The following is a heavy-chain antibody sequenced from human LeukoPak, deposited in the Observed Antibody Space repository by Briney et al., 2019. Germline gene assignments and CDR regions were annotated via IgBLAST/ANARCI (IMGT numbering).Heavy chain of an antibody. Sequence: ASVKVSCKVSGYRLTELSMHWVRQAPGKGLEWMGGLNPEDDETFYAQRFQGRVTMTEDTSTDTAYMELSSLRSEDTAVYYCATEGSSPDYNYYMDVWGRGTTVTVSS. J-gene: IGHJ6*03. CDR2: LNPEDDET. CDR3: ATEGSSPDYNYYMDV. D-gene: IGHD6-6*01. V-gene: IGHV1-24*01. CDR1: GYRLTELS.